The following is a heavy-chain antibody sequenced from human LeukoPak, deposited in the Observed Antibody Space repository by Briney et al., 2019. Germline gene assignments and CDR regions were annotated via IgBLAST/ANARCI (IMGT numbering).Heavy chain of an antibody. V-gene: IGHV1-2*02. CDR1: GYTFTGYY. Sequence: GASVKVSCKASGYTFTGYYMHWVRQAPGQGLEWMGWISPNSGGTNYAQNFQGRVTMTRDTSISTAYMELSRLRSDDTAVYYCAGEYYDSSGYYSYYFDYWGQGTLVTVSS. D-gene: IGHD3-22*01. CDR2: ISPNSGGT. CDR3: AGEYYDSSGYYSYYFDY. J-gene: IGHJ4*02.